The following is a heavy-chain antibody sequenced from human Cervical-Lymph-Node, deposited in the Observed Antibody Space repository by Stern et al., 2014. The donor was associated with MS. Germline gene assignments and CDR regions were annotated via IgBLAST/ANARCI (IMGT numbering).Heavy chain of an antibody. CDR1: GDSLSESF. CDR2: IFYDGNT. V-gene: IGHV4-59*01. D-gene: IGHD2-15*01. J-gene: IGHJ4*02. CDR3: ARSGGTCNGDICYSGSPDH. Sequence: QVQLQESGPGLVKPSETLSLTCTVSGDSLSESFWSWIRQPPGKGLEWIGDIFYDGNTNYNPALKSRVTISVDMSKSQFSLKLQSVTAADTAVYFCARSGGTCNGDICYSGSPDHWGLGTLVTVSS.